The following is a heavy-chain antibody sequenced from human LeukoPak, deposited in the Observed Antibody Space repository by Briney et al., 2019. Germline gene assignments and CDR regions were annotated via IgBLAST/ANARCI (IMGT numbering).Heavy chain of an antibody. CDR2: ISSDSSYI. V-gene: IGHV3-21*01. J-gene: IGHJ4*02. D-gene: IGHD3-3*01. Sequence: PGGSLRLSCAASGFNFNTYTMNWVRQAPGKGLEWVSSISSDSSYINYADAVHGRFTVSSDNAKCSLYLQMNSLRAEDTAVYYCARAVVFGVVTYGDYWGQGTLVTVSS. CDR1: GFNFNTYT. CDR3: ARAVVFGVVTYGDY.